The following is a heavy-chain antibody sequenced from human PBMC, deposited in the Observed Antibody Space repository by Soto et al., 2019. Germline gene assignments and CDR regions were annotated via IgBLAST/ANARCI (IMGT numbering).Heavy chain of an antibody. V-gene: IGHV1-3*01. CDR3: AREGFYCSGGSCHSNCSDP. CDR2: INAGNGNT. D-gene: IGHD2-15*01. CDR1: GYTFTSYA. J-gene: IGHJ5*02. Sequence: GASVKVSCKASGYTFTSYAMHWVRQAPGQRLEWMGWINAGNGNTKYSQKFQGRITITRDTSASTAYMELSSLRSEDTAVYYCAREGFYCSGGSCHSNCSDPWGQGPLVTVSS.